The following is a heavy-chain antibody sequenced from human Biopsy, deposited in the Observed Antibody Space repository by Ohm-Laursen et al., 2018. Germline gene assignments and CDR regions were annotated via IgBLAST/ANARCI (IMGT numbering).Heavy chain of an antibody. Sequence: ASVTVSCKVSGSTLTELSMHWVRQAPGKGLEWLGGFAPENGKTVYAQNFQARDSMTEDKSTDTAYMELRSLRSEDTAVYYCAADINVWNVNYWGQGTQVTVSS. CDR3: AADINVWNVNY. V-gene: IGHV1-24*01. J-gene: IGHJ4*02. CDR1: GSTLTELS. D-gene: IGHD1-1*01. CDR2: FAPENGKT.